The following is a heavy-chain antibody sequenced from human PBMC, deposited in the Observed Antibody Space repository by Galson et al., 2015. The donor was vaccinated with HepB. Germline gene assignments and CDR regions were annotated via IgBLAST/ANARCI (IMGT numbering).Heavy chain of an antibody. CDR3: ARDQTTVTTNYFDS. J-gene: IGHJ4*02. V-gene: IGHV6-1*01. D-gene: IGHD4-17*01. CDR2: TYYRSKWFH. Sequence: CAISGDSVSSNSAAWNRIRQSPSRGLEWLGRTYYRSKWFHDYALSVKSRIIINPDTSKNQFSLQLNSVTPEDTAVYFCARDQTTVTTNYFDSWGQGTLVTVSS. CDR1: GDSVSSNSAA.